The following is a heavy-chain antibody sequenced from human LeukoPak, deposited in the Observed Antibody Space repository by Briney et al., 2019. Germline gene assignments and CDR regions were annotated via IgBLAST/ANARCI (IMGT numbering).Heavy chain of an antibody. D-gene: IGHD3-22*01. CDR2: ISYDGSNK. CDR3: AREALTYYYDSSGYLGGDY. V-gene: IGHV3-30-3*01. CDR1: GFTFGDYA. Sequence: GGSLRLSCTASGFTFGDYAMSWFRQAPGKGLEWVAVISYDGSNKYYADSVKGRFTISRDNSKNTLYLQMNSLRAEDTAVYYCAREALTYYYDSSGYLGGDYWGQGTLVTVSS. J-gene: IGHJ4*02.